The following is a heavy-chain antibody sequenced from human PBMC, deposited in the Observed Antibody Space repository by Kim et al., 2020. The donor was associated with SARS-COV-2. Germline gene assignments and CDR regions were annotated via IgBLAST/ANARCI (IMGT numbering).Heavy chain of an antibody. CDR2: IYYSGST. V-gene: IGHV4-39*01. J-gene: IGHJ5*02. CDR1: GGSISSSSYY. Sequence: SETLSLTCTVSGGSISSSSYYWGWIRQPPGKGLEWIGSIYYSGSTYYNPSLKSRVTISVDTSKNQFSLKLSSVTAADTAVYYCARHRQWLVLGWFDPWGQGTLVTVSS. CDR3: ARHRQWLVLGWFDP. D-gene: IGHD6-19*01.